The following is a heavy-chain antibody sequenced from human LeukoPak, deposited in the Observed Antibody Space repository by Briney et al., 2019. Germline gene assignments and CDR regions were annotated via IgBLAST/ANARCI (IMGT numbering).Heavy chain of an antibody. Sequence: SWVRQAPGKGLERIGYIYYSGSTYYNPSLKSRVTISVDTSKNQFSLKLSSVTAADTAVYYCARSSPYRPASPNYWGQGTLVTVSS. CDR3: ARSSPYRPASPNY. V-gene: IGHV4-31*02. D-gene: IGHD2-15*01. CDR2: IYYSGST. J-gene: IGHJ4*02.